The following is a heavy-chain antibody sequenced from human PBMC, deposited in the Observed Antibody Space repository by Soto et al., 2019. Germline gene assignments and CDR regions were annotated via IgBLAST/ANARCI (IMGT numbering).Heavy chain of an antibody. V-gene: IGHV4-59*01. CDR2: IYYSGST. J-gene: IGHJ4*02. CDR1: CGSIISYY. CDR3: ARWGSSGWYTSILYYFDY. Sequence: SETLSLTCTFSCGSIISYYWSWIRQPPGKGLEWIGYIYYSGSTNYNPSLKSRVTISVDTSKNQFSLKLSSVTAADTAVYYCARWGSSGWYTSILYYFDYWGQGTLVTVSS. D-gene: IGHD6-19*01.